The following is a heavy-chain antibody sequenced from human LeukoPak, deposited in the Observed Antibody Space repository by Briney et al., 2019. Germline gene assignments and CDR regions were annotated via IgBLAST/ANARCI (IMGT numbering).Heavy chain of an antibody. CDR3: ARERIVGARVEWFDP. J-gene: IGHJ5*02. V-gene: IGHV3-30-3*01. Sequence: GGSLRLSCAASGFTFSNYAMHWVRQAPGKGLEWVAVISYDGSNKYYADSVKGRFTISRDNAKNSLYLQMNSLRAEDTAVYYCARERIVGARVEWFDPWGQGTLVTVSS. CDR2: ISYDGSNK. D-gene: IGHD1-26*01. CDR1: GFTFSNYA.